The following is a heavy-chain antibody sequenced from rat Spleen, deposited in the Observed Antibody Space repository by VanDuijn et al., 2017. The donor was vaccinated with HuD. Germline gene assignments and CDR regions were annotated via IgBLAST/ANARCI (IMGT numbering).Heavy chain of an antibody. D-gene: IGHD5-1*01. Sequence: EVQLVESGGGLVQPGSSLKVSCVASGFTFSSYVMHWFRQAPENGIEWLAYINTDSSSTHYAETVKGRFTISSNNAKNTVDMQLNSLRSEDTAMYLCVRERWERNFDHWGQGVMVTVSS. CDR3: VRERWERNFDH. V-gene: IGHV5-43*01. J-gene: IGHJ2*01. CDR1: GFTFSSYV. CDR2: INTDSSST.